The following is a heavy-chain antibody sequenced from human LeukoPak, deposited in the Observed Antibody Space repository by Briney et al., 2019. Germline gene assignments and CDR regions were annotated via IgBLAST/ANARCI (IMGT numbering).Heavy chain of an antibody. CDR2: IYYSGGT. J-gene: IGHJ4*02. CDR1: GGSISSYY. Sequence: SETLSLTCTVSGGSISSYYWSWIRQPPGKGLEWIGYIYYSGGTNYNPSLKSRVTISVDTSKNQFSLKLSSVTAADTAVYYCARGSGFRYYFDYWGQGTLVTVSS. V-gene: IGHV4-59*01. CDR3: ARGSGFRYYFDY. D-gene: IGHD3-10*01.